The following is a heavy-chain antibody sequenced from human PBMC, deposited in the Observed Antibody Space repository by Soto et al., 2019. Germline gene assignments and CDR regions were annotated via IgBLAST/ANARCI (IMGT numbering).Heavy chain of an antibody. J-gene: IGHJ4*02. CDR2: IYYCGNT. Sequence: QVQLQESGPGLVKPSQTLSLTCTVSGGSTSSDNYWSWIRQPPGKDMMWIGHIYYCGNTDYNPSLKSRLAISIDTSKNQFSLKLSSVTAADTAVYFCAREGGESSDGLYYFDSWGQGSLVTVSS. D-gene: IGHD3-16*01. CDR3: AREGGESSDGLYYFDS. V-gene: IGHV4-30-4*01. CDR1: GGSTSSDNY.